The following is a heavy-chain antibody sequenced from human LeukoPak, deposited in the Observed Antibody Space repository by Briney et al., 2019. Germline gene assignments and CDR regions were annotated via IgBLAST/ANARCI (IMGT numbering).Heavy chain of an antibody. D-gene: IGHD3-22*01. J-gene: IGHJ2*01. V-gene: IGHV4-59*01. CDR3: AREVQWYDSSGYSHWYFDL. CDR2: IYYSGST. Sequence: SETLSLTCTVSGGSISNYFWSWIRQPPGQGLEWIGYIYYSGSTNYNPSLKSRVTISVDTSKNQFSLKLSSVTAADTAVYYCAREVQWYDSSGYSHWYFDLWGRGTLVTVSS. CDR1: GGSISNYF.